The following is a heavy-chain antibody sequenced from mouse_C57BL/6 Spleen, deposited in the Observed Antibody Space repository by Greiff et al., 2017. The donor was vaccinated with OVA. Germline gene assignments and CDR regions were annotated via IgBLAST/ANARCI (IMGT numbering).Heavy chain of an antibody. J-gene: IGHJ3*01. CDR3: TRSRGNYPWFAY. V-gene: IGHV1-5*01. CDR1: GYTFTSYW. D-gene: IGHD2-1*01. Sequence: VQLQQSGTVLARPGASVKMSCKTSGYTFTSYWMHWVKQRPGQGLEWIGAIYPGNSDTSYNQKFKGKAKLTAVTSASTAYMELSSLTTEDSAVYYCTRSRGNYPWFAYWGQGTLVTVSA. CDR2: IYPGNSDT.